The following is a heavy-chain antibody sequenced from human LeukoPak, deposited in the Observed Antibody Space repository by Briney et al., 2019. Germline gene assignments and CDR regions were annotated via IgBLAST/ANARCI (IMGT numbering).Heavy chain of an antibody. CDR3: ARAEAAFGGVIDPFDY. Sequence: ASVKVSCTASGHTFTSYYMHWVRQAPGQGLEWMGIINPSGGSTTYAQKFQGRVTMTRDTSTSTVYVELSSLRSEDTAVYYCARAEAAFGGVIDPFDYWGQGSLVTVSS. V-gene: IGHV1-46*01. D-gene: IGHD3-16*02. J-gene: IGHJ4*02. CDR2: INPSGGST. CDR1: GHTFTSYY.